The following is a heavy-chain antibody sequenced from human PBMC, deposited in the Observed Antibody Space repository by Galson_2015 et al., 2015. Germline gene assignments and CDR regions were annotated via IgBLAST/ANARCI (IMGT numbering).Heavy chain of an antibody. J-gene: IGHJ2*01. V-gene: IGHV4-39*01. Sequence: ETLSLTCTVSGGSISSSSYYWGWIRQPPGKGLEWIGSIYYSGSTYYNPSLKSRVTISVDTSKNQFSLKLSSVTAADTAVYYCARRLDYYGSGSRYWYFDLWGRGTLVTVSS. D-gene: IGHD3-10*01. CDR1: GGSISSSSYY. CDR2: IYYSGST. CDR3: ARRLDYYGSGSRYWYFDL.